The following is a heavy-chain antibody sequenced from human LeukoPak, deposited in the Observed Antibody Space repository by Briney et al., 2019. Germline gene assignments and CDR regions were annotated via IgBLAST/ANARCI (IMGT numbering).Heavy chain of an antibody. CDR2: IYHSGST. J-gene: IGHJ4*02. Sequence: PSETLSLTCAVSGSAVSSDDHFWSWIRQPPGKGLEWIGYIYHSGSTYYNPSLKSRVTISVDRSKNQFSLKLSSVTAADTAVYYCARDAQFYYDSSGLGYFDYWGQGTLVTVSS. CDR3: ARDAQFYYDSSGLGYFDY. V-gene: IGHV4-30-2*01. D-gene: IGHD3-22*01. CDR1: GSAVSSDDHF.